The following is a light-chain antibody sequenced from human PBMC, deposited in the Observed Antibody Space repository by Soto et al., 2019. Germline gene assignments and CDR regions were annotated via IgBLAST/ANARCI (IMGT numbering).Light chain of an antibody. V-gene: IGKV3-20*01. CDR1: QTVNNNY. J-gene: IGKJ1*01. CDR3: QQYGGSAPWT. Sequence: EIVLTQPPDPLSVSPGDRVTLSCRASQTVNNNYLAWYQQKPGQAPRLLIYGASTPATGTPARFSGSGSGTDFTLTVSRLEPEDFAVYYCQQYGGSAPWTFGPGTKVDMK. CDR2: GAS.